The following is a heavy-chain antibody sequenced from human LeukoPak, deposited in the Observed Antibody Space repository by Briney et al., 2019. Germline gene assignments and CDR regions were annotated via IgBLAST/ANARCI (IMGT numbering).Heavy chain of an antibody. D-gene: IGHD3-16*01. CDR2: IWYDGNNK. J-gene: IGHJ4*02. V-gene: IGHV3-33*01. Sequence: GGSLRLSCTASGFIFSNYGMHWVRQAPGKGLEWVAIIWYDGNNKFYADSVKGRFTISRDNAKNSLYLQMNSLRAEDTAVYYCARDLGYGNYFDYWGQGTLVTVSS. CDR1: GFIFSNYG. CDR3: ARDLGYGNYFDY.